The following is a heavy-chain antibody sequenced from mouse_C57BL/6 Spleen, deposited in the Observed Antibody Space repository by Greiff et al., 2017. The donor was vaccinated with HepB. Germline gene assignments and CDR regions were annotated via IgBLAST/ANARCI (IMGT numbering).Heavy chain of an antibody. Sequence: VQLQQSGAELVRPGSSVKLSCKASGYTFTSYWMHWVKQRPIQGLEWIGNIDPSDSDTHYNQKFKDKATLTVDKSSSTAYMQLSSLTSEDSAVYYCARKGLTGTHFDYWGQGTTLTVSS. J-gene: IGHJ2*01. CDR3: ARKGLTGTHFDY. CDR2: IDPSDSDT. D-gene: IGHD4-1*01. CDR1: GYTFTSYW. V-gene: IGHV1-52*01.